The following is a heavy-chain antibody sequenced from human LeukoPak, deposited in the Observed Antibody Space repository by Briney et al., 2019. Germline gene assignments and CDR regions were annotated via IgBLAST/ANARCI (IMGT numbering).Heavy chain of an antibody. V-gene: IGHV1-18*04. D-gene: IGHD3-10*01. CDR2: ISAYNGNT. J-gene: IGHJ5*02. CDR3: ARDSGWFDP. CDR1: GYTFTGYY. Sequence: GASVKVSCKASGYTFTGYYMHWVRQAPGQGLEWMGWISAYNGNTDYAQNLQDRVTMTTDTSTSTAYMELRSLKSDDTAVYYCARDSGWFDPWGQGTRVTVSS.